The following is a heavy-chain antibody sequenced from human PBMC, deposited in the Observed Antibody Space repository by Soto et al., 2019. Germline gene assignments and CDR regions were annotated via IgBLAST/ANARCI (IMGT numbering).Heavy chain of an antibody. D-gene: IGHD2-21*02. CDR1: GFTFSDYY. CDR2: ISSSGSTI. V-gene: IGHV3-11*01. CDR3: ATSVGTGDLNWFDP. J-gene: IGHJ5*02. Sequence: QVQLVESGGGLGKPGGSLRLSCAASGFTFSDYYMSWIRQAPGKGLEWVSDISSSGSTIYHADYVKGRFTISRDNAKNSLYVQMNSLISEDTAVYYCATSVGTGDLNWFDPWGQGTLVTVSS.